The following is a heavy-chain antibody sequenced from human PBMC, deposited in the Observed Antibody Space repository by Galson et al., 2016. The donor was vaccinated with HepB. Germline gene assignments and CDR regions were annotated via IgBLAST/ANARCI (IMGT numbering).Heavy chain of an antibody. CDR1: GYTFTTYG. CDR3: AREDSGGWYGFHYGMDV. V-gene: IGHV1-18*01. Sequence: SVKVSCKASGYTFTTYGISWVRQAPGQGLEWMGWISAYNGNPNYAQKLQGRVTMTTDTSTSTAYMELRSLRSDDTAVYYCAREDSGGWYGFHYGMDVWGQGTTVTVSS. CDR2: ISAYNGNP. J-gene: IGHJ6*02. D-gene: IGHD6-19*01.